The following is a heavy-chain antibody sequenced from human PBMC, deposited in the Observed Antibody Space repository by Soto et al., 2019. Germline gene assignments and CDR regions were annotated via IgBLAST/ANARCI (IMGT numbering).Heavy chain of an antibody. J-gene: IGHJ3*01. CDR1: GCTFRTST. CDR2: IIPMLTVT. CDR3: AIVSWSAETFDV. V-gene: IGHV1-69*02. D-gene: IGHD2-2*01. Sequence: QVHLEQSGAEVKKPGSSVKVSCNAAGCTFRTSTLIWVRQAPGQGLEWMGRIIPMLTVTNSAQKFQGRVNLTADKATSTAFMALPSMTSDATAVYYCAIVSWSAETFDVWGQGTMVNVSS.